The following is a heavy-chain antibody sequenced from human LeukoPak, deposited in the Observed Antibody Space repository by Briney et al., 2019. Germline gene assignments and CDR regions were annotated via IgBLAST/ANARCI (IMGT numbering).Heavy chain of an antibody. Sequence: PGESLKISCKGSGYSFTTYWIGWVRQMPGKGLGWMGIIYPGDSDTRYSPSFQGQVTISADKSISTAYLQWSSLKASDTAMYYCARQNGYSYGPIDYWGQGTLVTVSS. CDR3: ARQNGYSYGPIDY. D-gene: IGHD5-18*01. CDR1: GYSFTTYW. J-gene: IGHJ4*02. CDR2: IYPGDSDT. V-gene: IGHV5-51*01.